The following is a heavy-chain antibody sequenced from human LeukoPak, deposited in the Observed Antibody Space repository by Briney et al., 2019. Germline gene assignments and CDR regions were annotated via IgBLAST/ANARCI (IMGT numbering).Heavy chain of an antibody. CDR3: ARGLSGYASSLGY. Sequence: GGSLRLSCAASGFTFSTYSGNWIRQAPGKGLEWVSSISDDSNYIFYADSVKGRFSISRDNAKNTLYLQMNSLRAEDTAVYYCARGLSGYASSLGYWGQGTLVTVSA. J-gene: IGHJ4*02. V-gene: IGHV3-21*01. D-gene: IGHD6-6*01. CDR2: ISDDSNYI. CDR1: GFTFSTYS.